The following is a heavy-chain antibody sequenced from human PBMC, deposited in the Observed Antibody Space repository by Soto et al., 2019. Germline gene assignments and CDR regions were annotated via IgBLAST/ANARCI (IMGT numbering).Heavy chain of an antibody. Sequence: SETLSLTCTVSGGSISSGDYYWSWIRQPPGKGLEWIGYIYYSGSTYYNPSLKSRVTISVDTSKNQFSLKLSSVTAADTAVYYCARGFDFWRGYWVFDPCGQGTLVTVTS. CDR3: ARGFDFWRGYWVFDP. CDR1: GGSISSGDYY. D-gene: IGHD3-3*01. V-gene: IGHV4-30-4*01. CDR2: IYYSGST. J-gene: IGHJ5*02.